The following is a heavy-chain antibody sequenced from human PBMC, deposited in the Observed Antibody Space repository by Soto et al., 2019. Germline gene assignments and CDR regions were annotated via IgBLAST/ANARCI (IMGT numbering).Heavy chain of an antibody. D-gene: IGHD6-19*01. CDR2: ISYDGSNK. CDR3: AKERYSCGWTFDY. J-gene: IGHJ4*02. Sequence: QVQLVESGGGVVQPGRSLRLSCAASGFTFSSYGMHWVRQAPGKGLEWVAVISYDGSNKYYADSVKGRFTISRDNSKNTLYLQMNSLRGEDTAVYYCAKERYSCGWTFDYWGQGTLVTVSS. CDR1: GFTFSSYG. V-gene: IGHV3-30*18.